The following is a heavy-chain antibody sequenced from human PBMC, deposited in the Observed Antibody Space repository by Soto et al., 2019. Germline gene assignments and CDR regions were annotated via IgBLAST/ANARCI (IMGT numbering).Heavy chain of an antibody. CDR1: GFTFSDHY. CDR3: ARGGYSKFDY. Sequence: PGGSLRLSCAASGFTFSDHYMDWVRQAPGKGLEWVGRSRNRANGYTTEYAASVKGRFTISRDDSKNSLYLRMNSLKTEDTAVYYCARGGYSKFDYWGQGTLVTVSS. D-gene: IGHD4-4*01. V-gene: IGHV3-72*01. CDR2: SRNRANGYTT. J-gene: IGHJ4*02.